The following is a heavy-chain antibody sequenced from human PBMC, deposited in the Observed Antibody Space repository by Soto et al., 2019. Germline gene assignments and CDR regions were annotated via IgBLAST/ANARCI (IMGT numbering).Heavy chain of an antibody. CDR3: ARVATTVTTNYYYYYYMDV. D-gene: IGHD4-17*01. Sequence: QVQLQESGPGLVKPSQTLSLTCTVSGGSISSGGYYWSWIRQHPGKGLEWIGYIYYSGSTYYNPSLTSRVTISVDTSKNQFSLKLSSVTAADTAVYYCARVATTVTTNYYYYYYMDVWGKGTTVTVSS. CDR2: IYYSGST. CDR1: GGSISSGGYY. V-gene: IGHV4-31*03. J-gene: IGHJ6*03.